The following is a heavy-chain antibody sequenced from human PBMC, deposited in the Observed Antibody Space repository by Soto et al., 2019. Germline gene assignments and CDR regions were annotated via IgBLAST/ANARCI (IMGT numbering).Heavy chain of an antibody. CDR2: FNPNSGGT. Sequence: QVRLGRSGAGVRKPGAPLKVSCKAPGYTFTGYFLPGVRQAPGQGLAGWGWFNPNSGGTNYAQKFQGWVTMTRDKSISTAYMELSRLRADDTAVYYCARGGLLWFGPPRGYGMDVWGQGTTVTVSS. V-gene: IGHV1-2*04. CDR1: GYTFTGYF. CDR3: ARGGLLWFGPPRGYGMDV. J-gene: IGHJ6*02. D-gene: IGHD3-10*01.